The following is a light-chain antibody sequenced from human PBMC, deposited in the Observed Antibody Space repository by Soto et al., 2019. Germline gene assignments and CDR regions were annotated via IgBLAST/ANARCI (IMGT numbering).Light chain of an antibody. V-gene: IGKV3-11*01. CDR3: QQRSNWPPALS. Sequence: EVVLTQSPATLSLSPGDRATLSCRARQSVNNFLAWYQQKPGQTPRLLIYDASKRATGIPGRFSGSGSGTDFTLTISSLEPEDFAVYYCQQRSNWPPALSFGGGTKVEI. J-gene: IGKJ4*01. CDR1: QSVNNF. CDR2: DAS.